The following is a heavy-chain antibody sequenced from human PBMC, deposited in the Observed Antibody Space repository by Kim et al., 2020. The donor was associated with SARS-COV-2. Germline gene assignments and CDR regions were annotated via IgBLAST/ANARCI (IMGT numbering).Heavy chain of an antibody. D-gene: IGHD3-3*01. J-gene: IGHJ4*02. CDR3: ARDNRFLEKGLDY. Sequence: GGSLRLSCAASGFTFSSYAMHWVRQAPGKGLEWVAVISYDGSNKYYADSVKGRFTISRDNSKNTLYLQMNSLRAEDTAVYYCARDNRFLEKGLDYWGQGTLVTVSS. CDR2: ISYDGSNK. V-gene: IGHV3-30*04. CDR1: GFTFSSYA.